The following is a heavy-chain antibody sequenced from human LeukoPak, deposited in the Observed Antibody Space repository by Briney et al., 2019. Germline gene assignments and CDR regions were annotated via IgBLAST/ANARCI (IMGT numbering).Heavy chain of an antibody. Sequence: GASVKVSCKVSGYTLTELSMHWVRQAPGKGLEWMGGFDPEDGETIYAQKFQGRVTMTEDISTDTAYMELSSLRSEDTAVYYCATALYPDCSGGSCLVDYWGQGTLVTVSS. CDR2: FDPEDGET. D-gene: IGHD2-15*01. CDR3: ATALYPDCSGGSCLVDY. CDR1: GYTLTELS. V-gene: IGHV1-24*01. J-gene: IGHJ4*02.